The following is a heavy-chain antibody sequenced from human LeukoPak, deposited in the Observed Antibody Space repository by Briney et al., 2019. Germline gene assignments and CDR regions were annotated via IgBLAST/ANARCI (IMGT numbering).Heavy chain of an antibody. CDR3: AREKIHVFDI. CDR2: INPSGGDT. V-gene: IGHV1-46*01. Sequence: ASVKVSCTASGYTFTSYNMQWVRQAPGQGLEWMGIINPSGGDTGYAQKFQGRVTMTRDTSTRTVYMELSSLRSEDTAVYYCAREKIHVFDIWGQGTMVTVSS. CDR1: GYTFTSYN. J-gene: IGHJ3*02.